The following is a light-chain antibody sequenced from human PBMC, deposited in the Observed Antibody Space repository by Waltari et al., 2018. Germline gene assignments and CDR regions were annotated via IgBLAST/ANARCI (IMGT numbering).Light chain of an antibody. CDR1: SSDVGRYNY. Sequence: QSALTQPASVSGSPGQSITISCTGTSSDVGRYNYVSWYQQHPGKAPKLLIYDVSKRPSVVPSRFAGSKSGNTASLTISGLQAADEAHYYCNSYASNSNGLFGGGTKLTIL. J-gene: IGLJ2*01. CDR2: DVS. V-gene: IGLV2-14*03. CDR3: NSYASNSNGL.